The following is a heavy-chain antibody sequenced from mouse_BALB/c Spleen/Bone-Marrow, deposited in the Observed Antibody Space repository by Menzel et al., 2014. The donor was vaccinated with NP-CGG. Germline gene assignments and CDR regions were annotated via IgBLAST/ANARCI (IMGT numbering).Heavy chain of an antibody. D-gene: IGHD2-3*01. Sequence: EVMLVESGGGLVQPGGSRKLSCAASGFTFSSFGMHWVRPAPEKGLEWVAYISTGSSTIYYADTVKGRFTISRDNPKNTLFLQMTSLRSEDTAMYYCARSDGAMDYWGQGTSVTVSS. CDR1: GFTFSSFG. J-gene: IGHJ4*01. CDR3: ARSDGAMDY. V-gene: IGHV5-17*02. CDR2: ISTGSSTI.